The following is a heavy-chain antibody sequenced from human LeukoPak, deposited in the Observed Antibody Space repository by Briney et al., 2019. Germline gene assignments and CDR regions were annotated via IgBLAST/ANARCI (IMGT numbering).Heavy chain of an antibody. J-gene: IGHJ4*02. V-gene: IGHV5-51*01. CDR1: GYSFTSYW. Sequence: GESLKISCKGSGYSFTSYWIGWVRQMPGKGLEWVGIIYPGDSDTRYSPSFQGQVTISADKSISTAYLQWNSLKASDTAMYYCARFVGACSGGSCYSDSWGQGTLVTVSS. CDR3: ARFVGACSGGSCYSDS. CDR2: IYPGDSDT. D-gene: IGHD2-15*01.